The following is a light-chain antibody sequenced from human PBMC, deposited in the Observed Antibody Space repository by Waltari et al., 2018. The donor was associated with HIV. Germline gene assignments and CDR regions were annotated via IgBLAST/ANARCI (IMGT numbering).Light chain of an antibody. CDR1: QGVASNF. CDR2: DTS. Sequence: EIVLTQSPGTLSLSSGERATLSCRASQGVASNFLAWYQHKPGQSPRLLIYDTSRRATGIPDRFSGSGSGTDFTLTIGRLEPEDFAVYYCQQYYRSVTFGQGTRLETK. CDR3: QQYYRSVT. J-gene: IGKJ5*01. V-gene: IGKV3-20*01.